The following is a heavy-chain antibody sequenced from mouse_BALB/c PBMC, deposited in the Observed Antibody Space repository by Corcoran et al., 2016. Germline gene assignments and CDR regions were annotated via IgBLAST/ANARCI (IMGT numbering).Heavy chain of an antibody. J-gene: IGHJ2*01. CDR3: ASYYYCVYCVDY. D-gene: IGHD2-4*01. CDR2: INTYTGEP. V-gene: IGHV9-3-1*01. CDR1: GYTFTNYG. Sequence: QIQLVHCGPELKKPGENVKISCKASGYTFTNYGMNWVKQAPGKGLKWMGWINTYTGEPTYADDFKGRFAFSLETSASTAYLQINNLKNEDTATYFCASYYYCVYCVDYWGQRTTLTVSS.